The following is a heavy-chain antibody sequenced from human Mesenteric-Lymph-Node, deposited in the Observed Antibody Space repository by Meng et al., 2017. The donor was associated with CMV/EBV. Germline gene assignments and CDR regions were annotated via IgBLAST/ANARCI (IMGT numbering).Heavy chain of an antibody. CDR1: GGSISSSSYY. V-gene: IGHV4-39*01. J-gene: IGHJ5*02. CDR2: IYYSGST. D-gene: IGHD3-10*01. CDR3: ARPHYYGSGSSPWFDP. Sequence: QLQLQESCPGLVKPSATLSPTCTVSGGSISSSSYYWGWIRQPPGKGLEWIGSIYYSGSTYYNPSLKSRVTISVDTSKNQFSLKLSSVTAADTAVYYCARPHYYGSGSSPWFDPWGQGTLVTVSS.